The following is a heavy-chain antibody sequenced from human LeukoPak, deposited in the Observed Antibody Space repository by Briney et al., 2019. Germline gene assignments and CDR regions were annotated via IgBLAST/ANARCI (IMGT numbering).Heavy chain of an antibody. Sequence: PGGSLRLSCTPSRFTTHYWLNWGRQSPGHRLEGVGNMDLDGRVQHYVDSVEGPFTISRDSAKNSLDLQMHSLRAEDTAVYYCTGGSDKVLSGEYCYYMDVWSKGTTVTVSS. V-gene: IGHV3-7*04. J-gene: IGHJ6*03. D-gene: IGHD2/OR15-2a*01. CDR2: MDLDGRVQ. CDR1: RFTTHYW. CDR3: TGGSDKVLSGEYCYYMDV.